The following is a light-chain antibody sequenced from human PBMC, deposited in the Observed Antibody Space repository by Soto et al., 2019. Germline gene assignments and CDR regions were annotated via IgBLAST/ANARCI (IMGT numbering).Light chain of an antibody. CDR3: QRYNNWPLT. J-gene: IGKJ4*01. CDR1: QNVYTY. Sequence: EIVLTQSPYALSLSPPERSTLSCRASQNVYTYLAWYQQKPGQAPRLLIYDSSTRATGIPARFSGSGSGTEFTLTINGLQSEDFAVYYCQRYNNWPLTFGGGTKVDIK. V-gene: IGKV3-15*01. CDR2: DSS.